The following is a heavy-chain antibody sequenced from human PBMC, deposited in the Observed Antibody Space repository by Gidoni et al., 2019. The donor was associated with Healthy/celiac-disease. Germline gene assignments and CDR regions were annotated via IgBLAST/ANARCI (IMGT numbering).Heavy chain of an antibody. CDR1: GYTGTELS. Sequence: QVQLVQSGAEVKKPGAAVKVSCKVSGYTGTELSMHWVRQAPGKGLEWMGGFDPEDGETIYAQKFQGRVTMTEDTSTDTAYMELSSLRSEDTAVYYCATYTEWEPKAKFDYWGQGTLVTVSS. CDR2: FDPEDGET. V-gene: IGHV1-24*01. D-gene: IGHD1-26*01. CDR3: ATYTEWEPKAKFDY. J-gene: IGHJ4*02.